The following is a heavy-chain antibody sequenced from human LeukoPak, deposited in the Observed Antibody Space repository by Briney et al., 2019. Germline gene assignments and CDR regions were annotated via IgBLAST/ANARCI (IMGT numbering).Heavy chain of an antibody. CDR1: GFTFSNYA. J-gene: IGHJ4*02. CDR3: AKRGVVIRVILVGFHKQAYYFDS. CDR2: ISDTGSST. Sequence: GGSLRLSCAASGFTFSNYAMSWVRQAPGKGLEWVAGISDTGSSTNYADSVKGRFTISRDNPQNTLYLQMNSLRAEDTAVYFCAKRGVVIRVILVGFHKQAYYFDSWGQGALVTVSS. V-gene: IGHV3-23*01. D-gene: IGHD3-22*01.